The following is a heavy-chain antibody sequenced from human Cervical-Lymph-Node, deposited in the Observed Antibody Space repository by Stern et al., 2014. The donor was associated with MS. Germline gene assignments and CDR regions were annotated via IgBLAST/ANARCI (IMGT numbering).Heavy chain of an antibody. Sequence: VQLVESGAEVKTPGSSVKVSCKASGGTFSSYTIGWVRQAPGKGLEGMGGIFHLFGPAKYAQRFQGRVTITADKSTSTVYLDLSSLRSEDTAFYYCAEGVGPFDPWGQGTLVTVSS. CDR1: GGTFSSYT. D-gene: IGHD3-10*01. CDR2: IFHLFGPA. CDR3: AEGVGPFDP. J-gene: IGHJ5*02. V-gene: IGHV1-69*06.